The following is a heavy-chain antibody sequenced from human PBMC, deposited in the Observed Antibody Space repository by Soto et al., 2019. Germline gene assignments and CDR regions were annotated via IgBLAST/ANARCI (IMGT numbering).Heavy chain of an antibody. CDR1: GFSLSTSGVG. CDR2: IYWDDDK. CDR3: AYLPCSGGSCYWFSYSGMDV. D-gene: IGHD2-15*01. V-gene: IGHV2-5*02. J-gene: IGHJ6*02. Sequence: QITLKESGPTLVKPTQTLTLTCTFSGFSLSTSGVGVAWIRQPPGKALEWPALIYWDDDKRYRPSLETRLTITKDTSKNQVVPTMTNMDSVDTATYYCAYLPCSGGSCYWFSYSGMDVWGQGTTVTVSS.